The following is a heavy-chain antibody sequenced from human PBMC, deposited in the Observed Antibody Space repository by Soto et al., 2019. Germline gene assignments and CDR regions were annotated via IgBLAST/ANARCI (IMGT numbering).Heavy chain of an antibody. CDR3: AKADGEQWLIPHLDN. V-gene: IGHV3-23*01. J-gene: IGHJ4*02. CDR1: GLTFSNYA. D-gene: IGHD6-19*01. CDR2: MSGSSSTT. Sequence: EVRLLESGGGLVKPGGSLRLSCATSGLTFSNYAMSWVRQAPGGGLEWVSSMSGSSSTTYYADSVRGRFSTARDDSKNTLSLQMNGLRVEDTAQYFCAKADGEQWLIPHLDNWGQGTLVTVS.